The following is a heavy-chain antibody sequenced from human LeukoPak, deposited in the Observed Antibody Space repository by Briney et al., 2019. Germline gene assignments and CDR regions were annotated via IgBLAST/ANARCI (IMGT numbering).Heavy chain of an antibody. V-gene: IGHV3-53*01. CDR1: GFTVSSNY. J-gene: IGHJ4*02. CDR2: ISNDGDT. CDR3: AGDKTTGGWYEFDY. D-gene: IGHD6-19*01. Sequence: AGGSLRLSCAASGFTVSSNYMSWVRQGPGKGLECVSVISNDGDTYYADSVKGRFTIPRDTSKTTVSLQMNSLRAEDTAVYYCAGDKTTGGWYEFDYWGQGTLVTVSS.